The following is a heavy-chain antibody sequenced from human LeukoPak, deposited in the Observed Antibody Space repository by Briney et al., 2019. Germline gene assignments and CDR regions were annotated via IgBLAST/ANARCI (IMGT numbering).Heavy chain of an antibody. D-gene: IGHD3-10*01. CDR3: ARRGPKYYYYYMDV. V-gene: IGHV4-4*09. Sequence: SETLSLTCTVSGGSISSYYWSWIRQPPGKELEWIGYIYTSGSTNYNPSLKSRVTISVDTSKNQFSLKLSSVTAADTAVYYCARRGPKYYYYYMDVWGKGTTVTVSS. J-gene: IGHJ6*03. CDR1: GGSISSYY. CDR2: IYTSGST.